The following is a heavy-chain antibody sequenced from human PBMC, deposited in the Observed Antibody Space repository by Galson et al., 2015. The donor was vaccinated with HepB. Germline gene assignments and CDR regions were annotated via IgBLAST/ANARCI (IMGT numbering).Heavy chain of an antibody. V-gene: IGHV3-21*01. D-gene: IGHD1-26*01. CDR3: ARGEVYSGSSAPIDY. J-gene: IGHJ4*02. CDR1: GFTFSSHN. CDR2: ISSSSNYI. Sequence: SLRLSCAASGFTFSSHNMNWVRQAPGKGLEWVSSISSSSNYIYYADSMKGRFTISRDNAKNSLYLQMNSLRAEDTALYYCARGEVYSGSSAPIDYWGQGTLVTVSS.